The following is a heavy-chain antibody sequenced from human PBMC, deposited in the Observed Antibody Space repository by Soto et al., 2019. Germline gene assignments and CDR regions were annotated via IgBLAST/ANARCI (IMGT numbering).Heavy chain of an antibody. CDR3: ARSVFP. CDR1: GGSISSGGYY. CDR2: IYYSGST. J-gene: IGHJ5*02. Sequence: SETLSLTCSVSGGSISSGGYYWTWIRQHPGKGLEWIGYIYYSGSTYYNPSLKSLVTISVDTSKNQFSLNLSFVTAVDTAVYYCARSVFPWGQGTLVTVSS. V-gene: IGHV4-31*01.